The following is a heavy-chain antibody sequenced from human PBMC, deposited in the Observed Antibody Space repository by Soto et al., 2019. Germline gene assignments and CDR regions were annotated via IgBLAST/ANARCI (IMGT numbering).Heavy chain of an antibody. CDR2: ISSRGSYS. D-gene: IGHD5-18*01. CDR3: ARGMVDTGILLDPLDV. Sequence: QVQLVESGGGLVKPGGSLRLSCVASGFIFSDCYMNWIRQAPGKGLEWLSYISSRGSYSNYADSVKGRFTISRDNANNSLYLQMNSLRAEDTAVYYCARGMVDTGILLDPLDVWGQGTTVTVSS. V-gene: IGHV3-11*06. CDR1: GFIFSDCY. J-gene: IGHJ6*02.